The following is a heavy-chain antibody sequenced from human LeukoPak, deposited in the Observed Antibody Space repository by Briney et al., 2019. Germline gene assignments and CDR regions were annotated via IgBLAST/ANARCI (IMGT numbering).Heavy chain of an antibody. CDR3: ASNFNYYDSSGYYSPFDY. CDR1: GFTFSSYS. J-gene: IGHJ4*02. D-gene: IGHD3-22*01. V-gene: IGHV3-21*01. CDR2: ISSSSSYI. Sequence: PGGSLRLSCAASGFTFSSYSMNWVRQAPGKGLEWVSSISSSSSYIYYADSVKGRLTISRDNAKNSLYLQMNSLRAEDTAVYYCASNFNYYDSSGYYSPFDYWGQGTLVTVSS.